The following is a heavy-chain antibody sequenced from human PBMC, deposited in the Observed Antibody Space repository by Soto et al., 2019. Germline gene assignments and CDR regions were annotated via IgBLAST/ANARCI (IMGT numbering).Heavy chain of an antibody. D-gene: IGHD3-10*01. V-gene: IGHV3-23*01. J-gene: IGHJ4*02. CDR3: AKDDGSYYGSGSQLYYFDY. CDR1: GFTFSSYA. Sequence: GGSLRLSCAASGFTFSSYAMSWVRQAPGKGLEWVSAISGSGGSTYYADSVKGRFTISRDNSKNTLYLQMNSLRAEDTAVYYCAKDDGSYYGSGSQLYYFDYWGQGTLVTVSS. CDR2: ISGSGGST.